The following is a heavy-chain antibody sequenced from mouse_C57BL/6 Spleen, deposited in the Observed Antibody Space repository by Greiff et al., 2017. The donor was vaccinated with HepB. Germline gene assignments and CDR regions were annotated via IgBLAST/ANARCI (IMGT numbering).Heavy chain of an antibody. CDR3: VRRDYYGSSGYAMDY. CDR2: IRSKSNNYAT. V-gene: IGHV10-1*01. CDR1: GFSFNTYA. Sequence: EVKVVESGGGLVQPKGSLKLSCAASGFSFNTYAMNWVRQAPGKGLEWVARIRSKSNNYATYYADSVKDRFTLSRDDSESMLYLQMNNLKTEDTAMYYCVRRDYYGSSGYAMDYWGQGTSVTVSS. D-gene: IGHD1-1*01. J-gene: IGHJ4*01.